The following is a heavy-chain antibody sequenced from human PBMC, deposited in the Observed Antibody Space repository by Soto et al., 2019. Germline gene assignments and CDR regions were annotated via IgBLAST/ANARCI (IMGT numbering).Heavy chain of an antibody. CDR1: GFTFSDYW. CDR3: GRDSGVGGYVTH. Sequence: GGSLRLSCAASGFTFSDYWMHWVRQVPGKGLMWVSRIKFDGGVTTYTDSVRGRFTISRDNAKSTLYLQMNSLRDEDTAVYYCGRDSGVGGYVTHWGQGTLVTVSS. J-gene: IGHJ1*01. V-gene: IGHV3-74*03. CDR2: IKFDGGVT. D-gene: IGHD3-22*01.